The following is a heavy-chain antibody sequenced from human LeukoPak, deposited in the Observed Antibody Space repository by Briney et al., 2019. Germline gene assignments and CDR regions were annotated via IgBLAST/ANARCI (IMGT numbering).Heavy chain of an antibody. V-gene: IGHV1-18*01. Sequence: ASVKVSCKASGYTFTSYGISWVRQAPGQGLEWMGWISAYNGNTNYAQKLQGRVTMTTDTSTSTAYMELRSLRSDDTAVYYCAREGDCSGGSCYYYYGMDVWGQGTTVTVPS. D-gene: IGHD2-15*01. CDR3: AREGDCSGGSCYYYYGMDV. J-gene: IGHJ6*02. CDR1: GYTFTSYG. CDR2: ISAYNGNT.